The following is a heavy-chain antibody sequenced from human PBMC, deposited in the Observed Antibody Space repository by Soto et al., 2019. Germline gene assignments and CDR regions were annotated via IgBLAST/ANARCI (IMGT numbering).Heavy chain of an antibody. CDR2: IYYSGST. CDR1: GCSISSSGYY. CDR3: XXXXXLXGXXXXX. Sequence: SETRSLTCTVSGCSISSSGYYWGWIRQPPGKGLEWIGSIYYSGSTYYNPSLKSRGTISVDTSKNQFSLKLSSVTAADTAGYYXXXXXXLXGXXXXXXGQXTPVTVSS. V-gene: IGHV4-39*01. J-gene: IGHJ4*02.